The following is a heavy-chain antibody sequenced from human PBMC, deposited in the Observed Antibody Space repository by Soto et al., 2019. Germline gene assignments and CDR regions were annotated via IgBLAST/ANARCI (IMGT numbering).Heavy chain of an antibody. Sequence: QITLKESGPPLVKPTQTLTLTCSFSGFSLSTSGVGVGWIRQPPGKALEWLALIYWDDDGRCNPSLRSRLTITKDTSKNQVVLTMTNMDPVDTATYYCALRGYCTGGSCYSAWGQGTLVTVSS. V-gene: IGHV2-5*02. J-gene: IGHJ5*02. CDR3: ALRGYCTGGSCYSA. CDR1: GFSLSTSGVG. CDR2: IYWDDDG. D-gene: IGHD2-15*01.